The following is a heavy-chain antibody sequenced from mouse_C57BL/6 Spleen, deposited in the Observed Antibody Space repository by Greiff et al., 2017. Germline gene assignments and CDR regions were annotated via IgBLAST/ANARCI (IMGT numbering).Heavy chain of an antibody. Sequence: QVQLKQSGPELVKPGASVKISCKASGYSFTSYYIHWVKQRPGQGLEWIGWIYPGSGNTKYNEKFKGKATLTADTSSSTAYMQLSSLTSEDAAVYYCARMDYGSTWFAYWGQGTLVTVSA. V-gene: IGHV1-66*01. CDR3: ARMDYGSTWFAY. CDR2: IYPGSGNT. D-gene: IGHD1-1*01. CDR1: GYSFTSYY. J-gene: IGHJ3*01.